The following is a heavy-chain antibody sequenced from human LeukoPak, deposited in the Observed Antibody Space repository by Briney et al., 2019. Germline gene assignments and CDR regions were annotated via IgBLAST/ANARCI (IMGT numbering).Heavy chain of an antibody. V-gene: IGHV1-46*01. CDR1: GYTFTSYY. D-gene: IGHD3-22*01. CDR3: ARSGDYYDSSGYGPFDAFDI. CDR2: INPSGGST. Sequence: ASVKVSCKASGYTFTSYYMHWVRQAPGQGLEWMGIINPSGGSTSCAQKFQGRVTMTRDTSTSTVYMELSSLRSEDTAVYYCARSGDYYDSSGYGPFDAFDIWGQGTMVTVSS. J-gene: IGHJ3*02.